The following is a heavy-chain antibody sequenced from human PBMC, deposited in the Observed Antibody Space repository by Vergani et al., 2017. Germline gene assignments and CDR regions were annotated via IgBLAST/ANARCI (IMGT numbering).Heavy chain of an antibody. Sequence: EVQLVESGGGLVKPGGSLRLSCAVSGFTFSYAWMSWVRQAPGKGLEWVGRIKSKTDGGTTDYAAPVKGRFTISRDNAKNSLYLQMNSLRAEDTALYYCAKDIETPDLDDSGYDYWGQGTLVTVSS. CDR1: GFTFSYAW. V-gene: IGHV3-15*05. CDR2: IKSKTDGGTT. CDR3: AKDIETPDLDDSGYDY. D-gene: IGHD5-12*01. J-gene: IGHJ4*02.